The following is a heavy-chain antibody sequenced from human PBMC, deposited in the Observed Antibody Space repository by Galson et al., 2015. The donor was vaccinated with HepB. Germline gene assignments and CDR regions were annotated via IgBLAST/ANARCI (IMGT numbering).Heavy chain of an antibody. CDR1: GFTFSNYA. D-gene: IGHD4-17*01. V-gene: IGHV3-30-3*01. Sequence: SLRLSCAGSGFTFSNYAMRWVRQAPGKGLEWVALISYDGSNKYYADSVKGRFTISRDNSKNTLYLQMNSLRAEDTAVYYCARDGSGATVTTGGVFDYWGQGTLVTVSS. J-gene: IGHJ4*02. CDR2: ISYDGSNK. CDR3: ARDGSGATVTTGGVFDY.